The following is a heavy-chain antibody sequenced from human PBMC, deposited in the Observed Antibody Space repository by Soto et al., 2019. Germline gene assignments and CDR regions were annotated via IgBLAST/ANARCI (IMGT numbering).Heavy chain of an antibody. J-gene: IGHJ4*02. V-gene: IGHV4-30-2*01. CDR2: IYHSGST. CDR1: GGSISSGGYS. Sequence: QLQLQESSSGLVKPSQTLSLTCAVSGGSISSGGYSWSWIQQPPEKGLEWIAYIYHSGSTYYNPSLKSRVTSPVDRSKNQFSLKLNSVTAADTVVYYCARGPPFGYWGQGTLVTVSS. D-gene: IGHD3-10*01. CDR3: ARGPPFGY.